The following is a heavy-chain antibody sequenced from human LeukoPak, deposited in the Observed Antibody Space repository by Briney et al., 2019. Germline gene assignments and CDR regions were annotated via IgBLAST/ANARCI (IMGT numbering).Heavy chain of an antibody. CDR3: ARDREFGLWLNFDY. J-gene: IGHJ4*02. D-gene: IGHD3-10*01. V-gene: IGHV3-7*01. Sequence: PGGSLRLSCAVSGFTFSSFWMSWVRQAPGKGLEWVANIKQDGSEKYYVDSVKGRFTISRDNAKNSLYLQMNSLRAEDTAVYYCARDREFGLWLNFDYWGQGTLVTVSS. CDR2: IKQDGSEK. CDR1: GFTFSSFW.